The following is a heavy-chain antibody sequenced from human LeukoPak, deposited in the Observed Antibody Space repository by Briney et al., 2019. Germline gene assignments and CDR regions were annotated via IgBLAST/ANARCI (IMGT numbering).Heavy chain of an antibody. CDR1: GYSISSGYY. V-gene: IGHV4-38-2*01. Sequence: SETLSLTCAVSGYSISSGYYWGWIQQPPGKGLEWIGSIYHSGSTYYNPSLKSRVTISVDTSKNQFSLKLSSVTAADTAVYYCARGGVGTMIVVVDYFDYWGQGTLVTVSS. J-gene: IGHJ4*02. CDR2: IYHSGST. CDR3: ARGGVGTMIVVVDYFDY. D-gene: IGHD3-22*01.